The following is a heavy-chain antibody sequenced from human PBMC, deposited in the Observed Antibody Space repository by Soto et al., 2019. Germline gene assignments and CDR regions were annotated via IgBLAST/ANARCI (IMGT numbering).Heavy chain of an antibody. D-gene: IGHD3-22*01. J-gene: IGHJ4*02. CDR2: ISGTGGST. Sequence: RLSCAASGLSFRNYAINLVRQPPGTGPGWVSVISGTGGSTYYADSVKGRFTISRDNSKNRLDLQMNSLRAEDTAVYYCAKGSTIGAYYGTSGFDYWGQGTLVPVSS. V-gene: IGHV3-23*01. CDR3: AKGSTIGAYYGTSGFDY. CDR1: GLSFRNYA.